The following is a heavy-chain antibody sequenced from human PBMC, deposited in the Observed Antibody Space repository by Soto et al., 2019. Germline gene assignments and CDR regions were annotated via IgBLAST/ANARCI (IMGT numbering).Heavy chain of an antibody. CDR1: GGTFSSYA. CDR2: IIPIFGTA. V-gene: IGHV1-69*01. J-gene: IGHJ6*02. D-gene: IGHD6-13*01. CDR3: ARVNGSSWYGYYYYGMDV. Sequence: QVQLVQSGAEVKKPGSSVKVSCKASGGTFSSYAISWVRQAPGQGLEWMGGIIPIFGTANYAQKFQGRVTITANESTSTAYMELSSLRSEDTDVYYCARVNGSSWYGYYYYGMDVWGQGTTVTVSS.